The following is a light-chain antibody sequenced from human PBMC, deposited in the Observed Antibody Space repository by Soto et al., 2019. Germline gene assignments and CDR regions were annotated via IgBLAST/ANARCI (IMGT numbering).Light chain of an antibody. V-gene: IGLV6-57*03. Sequence: NFMLTQPHSVSESPGKTVTISCTRSSGSIASNYVQWYQQRPGSAPTTVIYEDNQRPSGVPDRFSGSIDSSSNSASLTISGLKTEDGADYSCQSYDSSKGVFGGGTKVTVL. J-gene: IGLJ2*01. CDR1: SGSIASNY. CDR3: QSYDSSKGV. CDR2: EDN.